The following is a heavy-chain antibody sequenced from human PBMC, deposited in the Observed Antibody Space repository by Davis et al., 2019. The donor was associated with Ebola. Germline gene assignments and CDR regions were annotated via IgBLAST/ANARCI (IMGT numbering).Heavy chain of an antibody. D-gene: IGHD1-1*01. V-gene: IGHV3-74*01. CDR1: GFTFSTYW. J-gene: IGHJ4*02. CDR3: ATPEGGDYWNRGY. Sequence: PGGSLRLSCAASGFTFSTYWMHWVRQAPGKGLVWVSRINADGSGTSSADSVQGRFTISRDNAKNTLYLQMNSLRAEDTAVYYCATPEGGDYWNRGYWGQGTLVTVSS. CDR2: INADGSGT.